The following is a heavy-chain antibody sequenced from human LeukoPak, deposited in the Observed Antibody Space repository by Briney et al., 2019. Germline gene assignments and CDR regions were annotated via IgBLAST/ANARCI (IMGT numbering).Heavy chain of an antibody. CDR3: AREASGSYYNYFDY. CDR2: ISWNSGSI. D-gene: IGHD1-26*01. Sequence: GGSLRLSCAASGFTFDDYAMHWVRQAPGKGLEWVSGISWNSGSIGYADSVKGRSTISRDNAKNSLYLQMNSLRAEDTALYYCAREASGSYYNYFDYWGQGTLVTVSS. V-gene: IGHV3-9*01. CDR1: GFTFDDYA. J-gene: IGHJ4*02.